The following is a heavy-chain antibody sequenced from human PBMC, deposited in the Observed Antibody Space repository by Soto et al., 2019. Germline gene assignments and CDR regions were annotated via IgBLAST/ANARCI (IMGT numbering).Heavy chain of an antibody. J-gene: IGHJ6*02. CDR1: GFTFSNYY. V-gene: IGHV3-21*01. Sequence: PGGPLRLSCAVSGFTFSNYYIHWVRQAPGKGLEWVSSIRSGRDTFYADSVKGRFSISRDDATSSVSLQMNSLRGEDTAVYFCAREETAWPLAYGLDVWGQGTTVTVSS. CDR3: AREETAWPLAYGLDV. CDR2: IRSGRDT. D-gene: IGHD2-21*02.